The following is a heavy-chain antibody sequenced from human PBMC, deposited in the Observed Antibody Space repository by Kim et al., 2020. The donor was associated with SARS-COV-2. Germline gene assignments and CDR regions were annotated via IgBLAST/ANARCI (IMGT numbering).Heavy chain of an antibody. D-gene: IGHD6-6*01. Sequence: SETLSLTCAVYGGSFSGYFWNWIRQPPGKGLEWIGELTQSGSTNYNPSLKSRVTISRDTSKHQFSLRLTSVTAADTAVYFCARGPGWTIAARPFDSWGRGTLVTVSS. CDR3: ARGPGWTIAARPFDS. V-gene: IGHV4-34*01. J-gene: IGHJ4*02. CDR2: LTQSGST. CDR1: GGSFSGYF.